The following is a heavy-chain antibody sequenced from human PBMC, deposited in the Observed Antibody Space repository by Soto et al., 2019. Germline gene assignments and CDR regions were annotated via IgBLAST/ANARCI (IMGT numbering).Heavy chain of an antibody. Sequence: QVQLQESGPGLVKPSQTLSLTCTVSGGSISSGGYYWSWIRQHPGKGLEWIGYIYYSGSTYYNPSLKSRVTISVDTSKNQFSLKLSSVTAADTAVYYCARASNGQYYYDSSGYHDYWGQGTLVTVSP. CDR2: IYYSGST. D-gene: IGHD3-22*01. CDR1: GGSISSGGYY. V-gene: IGHV4-31*03. J-gene: IGHJ4*02. CDR3: ARASNGQYYYDSSGYHDY.